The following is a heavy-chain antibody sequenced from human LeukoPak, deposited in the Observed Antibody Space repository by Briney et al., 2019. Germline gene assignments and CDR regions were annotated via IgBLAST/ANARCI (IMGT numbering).Heavy chain of an antibody. V-gene: IGHV3-30*02. CDR2: IRYDGSNK. D-gene: IGHD6-13*01. CDR1: GFTFSSXG. CDR3: AKEREYSSSWYQLRKGFFDY. J-gene: IGHJ4*02. Sequence: XGSXXLSCAASGFTFSSXGMHWVRXAPGKGLEWVAFIRYDGSNKYYADSVKGRFTISRDNSKNTLYLQMNSLRAEDTAVYYCAKEREYSSSWYQLRKGFFDYWGQGTLVTVSS.